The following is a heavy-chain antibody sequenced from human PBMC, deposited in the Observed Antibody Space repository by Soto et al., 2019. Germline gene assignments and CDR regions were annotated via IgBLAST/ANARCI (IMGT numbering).Heavy chain of an antibody. D-gene: IGHD4-17*01. V-gene: IGHV1-18*03. CDR2: ISAYNGNT. Sequence: QVQLVQSGAEVKKPGASVKVSCKASGYTFTSYGISWVRQAPGQGLEWMGWISAYNGNTNYAQKLQGRVTMTTDTSMSTAYMDLRSLRSDDMAVYYCARDIGYGDDTHYYYYMDVWGKGTTVTVSS. J-gene: IGHJ6*03. CDR1: GYTFTSYG. CDR3: ARDIGYGDDTHYYYYMDV.